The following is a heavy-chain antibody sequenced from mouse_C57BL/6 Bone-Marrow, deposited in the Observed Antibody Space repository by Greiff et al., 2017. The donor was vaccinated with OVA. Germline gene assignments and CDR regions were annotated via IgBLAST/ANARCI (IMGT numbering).Heavy chain of an antibody. CDR3: ARWTTHFDY. J-gene: IGHJ2*01. V-gene: IGHV1-82*01. D-gene: IGHD3-3*01. CDR1: GYAFSSSW. CDR2: IYPGGGDT. Sequence: QVQLQQSGPELVKPGASVKISCKASGYAFSSSWMNWVKQRPGKGLEWIGRIYPGGGDTNYNGKFKGKATLTADKSSSTAYMQLSSLTSEDSAVYFCARWTTHFDYWGQGTTLTVSS.